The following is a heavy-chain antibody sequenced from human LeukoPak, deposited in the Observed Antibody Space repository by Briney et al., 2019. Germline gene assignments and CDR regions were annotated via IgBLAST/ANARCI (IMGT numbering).Heavy chain of an antibody. CDR3: ARDRKLAARPGVAFDI. CDR1: GYTFTSYG. V-gene: IGHV1-18*01. Sequence: ASVKVSCKASGYTFTSYGISWVRQAPGQGLEWMGWISAYNGNTNYAQKLQGRVIMTTDTSTSTAYMELRSLRSDDTAVYYCARDRKLAARPGVAFDIWGQGTMVTVSS. J-gene: IGHJ3*02. D-gene: IGHD6-6*01. CDR2: ISAYNGNT.